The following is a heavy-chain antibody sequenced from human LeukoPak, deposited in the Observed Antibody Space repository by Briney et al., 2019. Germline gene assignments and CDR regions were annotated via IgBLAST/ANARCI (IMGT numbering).Heavy chain of an antibody. CDR2: MNPSGGSI. CDR3: ARVGTTGATADN. V-gene: IGHV1-46*01. Sequence: ASVKVSCKASGDTFSSYYVHWVRQAPGQGLEWMGIMNPSGGSIRYAQKFQGRVTMTRDMSTSTVYMELKSLTSEDTAVYFCARVGTTGATADNWGQGTLVTVSS. CDR1: GDTFSSYY. J-gene: IGHJ4*02. D-gene: IGHD4-11*01.